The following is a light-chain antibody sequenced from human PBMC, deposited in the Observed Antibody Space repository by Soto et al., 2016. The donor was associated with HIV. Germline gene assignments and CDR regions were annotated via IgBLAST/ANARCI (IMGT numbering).Light chain of an antibody. Sequence: SYVVTQPPSVSVAPGQTARITCGGINIGSKSVHWYQQKPGQAPVLVISDDRDRPSGIPERFSGSNSGSTATLTINRVEAEDEADFYXQVWDSHNDPWVFGGGTRLTV. CDR3: QVWDSHNDPWV. V-gene: IGLV3-21*02. CDR1: NIGSKS. J-gene: IGLJ3*02. CDR2: DDR.